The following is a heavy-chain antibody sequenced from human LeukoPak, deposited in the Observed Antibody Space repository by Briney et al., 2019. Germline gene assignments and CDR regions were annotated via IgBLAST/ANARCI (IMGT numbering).Heavy chain of an antibody. CDR1: GGSISSSSYY. V-gene: IGHV4-39*01. J-gene: IGHJ4*02. D-gene: IGHD4-23*01. CDR3: ARHEAATTVVTPFLDY. Sequence: SETLSLTCTVSGGSISSSSYYWGWIRQPPGKGLEWIGSIYYRGSTYYNPSLKSRVTISVGTSKNQFSLKLSSVTAADTAVYYCARHEAATTVVTPFLDYWGQGTLVTVSS. CDR2: IYYRGST.